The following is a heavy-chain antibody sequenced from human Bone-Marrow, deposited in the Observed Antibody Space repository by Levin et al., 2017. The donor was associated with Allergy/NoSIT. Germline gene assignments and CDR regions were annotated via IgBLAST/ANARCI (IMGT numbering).Heavy chain of an antibody. V-gene: IGHV3-74*01. CDR1: GFTVSGNF. CDR3: AIHPMVTDAFDV. Sequence: GGSLRLSCAASGFTVSGNFMNWVRQAPGKGLVWVSRINSDGSSTTYADSVKGRFTISRDNAKNTLYLQMNSLRAEDTAVYFCAIHPMVTDAFDVWGQGTLVTVSS. CDR2: INSDGSST. D-gene: IGHD4/OR15-4a*01. J-gene: IGHJ3*01.